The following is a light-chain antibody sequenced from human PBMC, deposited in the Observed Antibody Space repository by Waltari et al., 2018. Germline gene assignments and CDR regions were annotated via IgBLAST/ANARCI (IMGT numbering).Light chain of an antibody. Sequence: DIAITQSPDSLAVSLGARATLTRKTSTTVLSTSNNNNYLAWYQKKPGQPPRVLVYWASTRASGVPDRFSGSGSGTDFTLTISSLHAEDVAVYYCQQYYDTPITFGQGTRLEIK. V-gene: IGKV4-1*01. CDR1: TTVLSTSNNNNY. CDR2: WAS. J-gene: IGKJ5*01. CDR3: QQYYDTPIT.